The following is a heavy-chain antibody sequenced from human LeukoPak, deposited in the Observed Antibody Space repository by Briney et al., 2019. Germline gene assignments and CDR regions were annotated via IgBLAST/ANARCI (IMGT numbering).Heavy chain of an antibody. CDR1: GFTFDDYT. CDR3: AKGYPSSEYSSGWSIDY. J-gene: IGHJ4*02. V-gene: IGHV3-43*01. CDR2: ISWDGGST. D-gene: IGHD6-19*01. Sequence: GGSLRLSCAASGFTFDDYTMHWVRQAPGKGLEWVSLISWDGGSTYYADSVKGRFTISRDNSKNSLYLQMNSLRTEDTALYYCAKGYPSSEYSSGWSIDYWGQGTLVTVSS.